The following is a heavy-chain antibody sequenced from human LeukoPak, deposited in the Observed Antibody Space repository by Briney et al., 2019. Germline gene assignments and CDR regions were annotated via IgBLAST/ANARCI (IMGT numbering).Heavy chain of an antibody. Sequence: SETLSLTCAAYGGSFSGYYWSWIRQPPGKGLEWIGEINHSGSTNYNPSLKSRVTISVDTSKNQFSLKLSSVTAADTAVYYCARRRGIAVLGTPYNWFDPWGQGTLVTVSS. CDR1: GGSFSGYY. D-gene: IGHD6-19*01. CDR3: ARRRGIAVLGTPYNWFDP. CDR2: INHSGST. J-gene: IGHJ5*02. V-gene: IGHV4-34*01.